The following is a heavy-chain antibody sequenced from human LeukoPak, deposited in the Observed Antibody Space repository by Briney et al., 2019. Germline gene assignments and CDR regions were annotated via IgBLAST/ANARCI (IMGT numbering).Heavy chain of an antibody. V-gene: IGHV1-2*06. CDR3: ARVVYSYGDWFDP. CDR2: INPNSGGT. Sequence: ASVKVSCKASGYTFTSYYMHWVRQAPGQGLEWMGRINPNSGGTNYAQKFRGRVTMTRDTSISAAYMELSRLRSDDTAVYYCARVVYSYGDWFDPWGQGTLVTVSS. J-gene: IGHJ5*02. D-gene: IGHD5-18*01. CDR1: GYTFTSYY.